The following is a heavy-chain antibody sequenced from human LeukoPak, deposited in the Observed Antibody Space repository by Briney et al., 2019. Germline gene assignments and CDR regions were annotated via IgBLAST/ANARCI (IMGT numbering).Heavy chain of an antibody. CDR3: AIWDYYGSGSYGYYYYMDV. Sequence: PGGSLRLSCAASGFTFSSYEMNWVRQAPGKGLEWVSYISSSGSTIYYADSVKGRFTISRDNAKNSLYLQMNSLRAEDTAVYYCAIWDYYGSGSYGYYYYMDVWGKGTTVTISS. D-gene: IGHD3-10*01. CDR2: ISSSGSTI. J-gene: IGHJ6*03. V-gene: IGHV3-48*03. CDR1: GFTFSSYE.